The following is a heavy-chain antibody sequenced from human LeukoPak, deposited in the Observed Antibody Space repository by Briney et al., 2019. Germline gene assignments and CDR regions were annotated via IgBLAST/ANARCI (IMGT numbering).Heavy chain of an antibody. V-gene: IGHV3-23*01. J-gene: IGHJ4*02. CDR2: ISGSVSST. CDR3: AKYSGPSYYPPNWDS. CDR1: GFTFSNYT. D-gene: IGHD1-26*01. Sequence: GGSRRLSWAAAGFTFSNYTITWVRQAPGKVLEWVSGISGSVSSTYSADSVKGRFTLSRDYPKTTLYLQMNSLRAEDTAVYFCAKYSGPSYYPPNWDSWGQGTLVTVSS.